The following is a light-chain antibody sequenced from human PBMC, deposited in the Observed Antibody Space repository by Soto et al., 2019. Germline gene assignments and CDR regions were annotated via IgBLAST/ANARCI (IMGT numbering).Light chain of an antibody. CDR1: QSISTS. V-gene: IGKV1-39*01. Sequence: IHMNKSPVSLAAASVKRVTSACRASQSISTSLNWYQQKPGKAPKLLMYSTSSLQSGVPSRFGGSGSGTDFTLTISSVPPEDFATYHCQQSYSTPLTFGGATK. CDR2: STS. CDR3: QQSYSTPLT. J-gene: IGKJ4*01.